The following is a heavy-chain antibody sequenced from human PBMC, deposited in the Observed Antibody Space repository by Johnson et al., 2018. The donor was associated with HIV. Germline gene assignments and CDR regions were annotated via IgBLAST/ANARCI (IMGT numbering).Heavy chain of an antibody. V-gene: IGHV3-66*02. CDR2: INSGGTT. CDR1: GFIVSSNY. CDR3: ARDGAGTGEGLDAFDI. D-gene: IGHD7-27*01. Sequence: VQLVESGGGVVQPGRSLRLSCAASGFIVSSNYMNWVRQAPGKGLEWVSVINSGGTTYYADSVKGRFTISRDNSKNTLYLQMNSLRAEDTAVYYCARDGAGTGEGLDAFDIWGQGTMVTVSS. J-gene: IGHJ3*02.